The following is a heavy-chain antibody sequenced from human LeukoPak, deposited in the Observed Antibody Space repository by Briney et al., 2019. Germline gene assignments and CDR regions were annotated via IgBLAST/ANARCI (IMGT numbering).Heavy chain of an antibody. V-gene: IGHV3-21*01. CDR1: GFTFSSYS. D-gene: IGHD2-2*03. J-gene: IGHJ5*02. CDR3: AKIMDGGFDP. Sequence: PGGSLRLSCAASGFTFSSYSMNWVRQAPGKGLEWVSSISSSSSYICYGDSVKGRFTISRDNAKNSLYLQMNSLRAEDTAVYYCAKIMDGGFDPWGQGTLVTVSS. CDR2: ISSSSSYI.